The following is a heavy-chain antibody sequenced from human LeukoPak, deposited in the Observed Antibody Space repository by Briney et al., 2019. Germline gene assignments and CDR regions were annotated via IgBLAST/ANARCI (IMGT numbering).Heavy chain of an antibody. CDR1: GYTFTVYY. CDR2: INPNSGAT. V-gene: IGHV1-2*02. CDR3: AMDQYSGSFYY. J-gene: IGHJ4*02. Sequence: ASVKVSCKASGYTFTVYYLNWVRQAPGQGLEWMGWINPNSGATIYAQKFQGRVTMTRDTSISTAYLELSSLRSDDTAVYYCAMDQYSGSFYYWGQGTLVTVSS. D-gene: IGHD1-26*01.